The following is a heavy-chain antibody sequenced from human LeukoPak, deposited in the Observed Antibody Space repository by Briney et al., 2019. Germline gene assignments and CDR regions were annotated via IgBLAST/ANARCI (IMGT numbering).Heavy chain of an antibody. CDR2: IYTSGNT. CDR3: ARDLMGAAAY. V-gene: IGHV4-4*07. Sequence: SETLSLTCTVSGGSISSYYWSWIRQPAGKGLGWIGRIYTSGNTNYNPSLKSRVTMSADKSKNQFSLKLSSVTAADTAVYYCARDLMGAAAYWGQGTLVTVSS. J-gene: IGHJ4*02. CDR1: GGSISSYY. D-gene: IGHD1-26*01.